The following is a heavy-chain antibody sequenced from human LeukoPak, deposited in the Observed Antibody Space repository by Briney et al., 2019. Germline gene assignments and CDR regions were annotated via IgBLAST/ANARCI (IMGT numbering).Heavy chain of an antibody. Sequence: GGSLRLSCAASGFTFSSYVMTWVRQAPGKGLEWVSAITGSGYSTYYADSVKGRFTISRDNSKNTPHLQMNSLRAEDTAVYYCAKGGSRDGFDPWGQGTLVTVSS. CDR2: ITGSGYST. D-gene: IGHD5-24*01. V-gene: IGHV3-23*01. J-gene: IGHJ5*02. CDR3: AKGGSRDGFDP. CDR1: GFTFSSYV.